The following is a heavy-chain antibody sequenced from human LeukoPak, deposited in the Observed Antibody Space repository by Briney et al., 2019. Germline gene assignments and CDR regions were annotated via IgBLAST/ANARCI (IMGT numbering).Heavy chain of an antibody. CDR1: GFTFSSYA. Sequence: GGSLRLSCAASGFTFSSYAMHWVRQAPGKGLEWVAVISYDGSNKYYADSVKGRFTISRDNSKNTLYLQMNSLRAEDTAVYYCARDWKDYYCYGMDVWGQGTTVTVSS. CDR3: ARDWKDYYCYGMDV. J-gene: IGHJ6*02. CDR2: ISYDGSNK. V-gene: IGHV3-30-3*01. D-gene: IGHD1-1*01.